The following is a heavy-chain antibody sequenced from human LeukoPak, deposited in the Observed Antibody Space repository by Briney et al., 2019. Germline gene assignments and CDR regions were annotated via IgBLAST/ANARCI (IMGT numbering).Heavy chain of an antibody. Sequence: GASVKVSCKASGYTFTGYYMHWVRQAPGQGLEWMGWINPNSGGTNYAQKFQGRVTMTRDTSISTAYMELSRLRSDDTAVYYCARTGSSSWYGYYYYYMDVWGKGTTVTISS. CDR3: ARTGSSSWYGYYYYYMDV. CDR1: GYTFTGYY. V-gene: IGHV1-2*02. CDR2: INPNSGGT. D-gene: IGHD6-13*01. J-gene: IGHJ6*03.